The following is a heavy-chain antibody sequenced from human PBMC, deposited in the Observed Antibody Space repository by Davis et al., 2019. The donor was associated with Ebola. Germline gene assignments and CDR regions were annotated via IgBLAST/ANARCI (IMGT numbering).Heavy chain of an antibody. CDR2: IYYNGIT. CDR3: ARLWLRTSFDF. J-gene: IGHJ4*02. CDR1: GGSITSSNFY. Sequence: MPGGSLRLSCTVSGGSITSSNFYWGWIRQPPGKGLEWIGTIYYNGITYYNPSLKTRVAMSVDTSKNHFSLRLTSVTAADTAVYYCARLWLRTSFDFWGQGTLVIVSS. D-gene: IGHD3-22*01. V-gene: IGHV4-39*02.